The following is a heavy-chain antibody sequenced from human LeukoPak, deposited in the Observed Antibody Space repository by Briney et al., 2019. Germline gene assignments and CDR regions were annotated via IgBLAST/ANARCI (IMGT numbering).Heavy chain of an antibody. J-gene: IGHJ4*02. CDR3: ARLAGPRNFINY. CDR1: GGSISSNY. D-gene: IGHD6-19*01. Sequence: SETLSLTCTVSGGSISSNYWSWIRQPPGKGLEWIGYIYSSGSTNYNPSLKSRVTISVDTSKNQFSLNLSSVPAADKAVYYCARLAGPRNFINYWGQGTLVTVSS. CDR2: IYSSGST. V-gene: IGHV4-59*08.